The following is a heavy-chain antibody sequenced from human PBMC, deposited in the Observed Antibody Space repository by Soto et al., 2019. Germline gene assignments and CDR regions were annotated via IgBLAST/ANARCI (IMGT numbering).Heavy chain of an antibody. Sequence: SETLSLTCTVSGGSISSGDYYWSWIRQPPGKGLEWIGYIYYSGSTYYNPSLKSRVTISVDTSKNQFSLKLSSVTAADTAVYYCATNTMVRVYYGMDVWGQGTTVTVSS. CDR3: ATNTMVRVYYGMDV. J-gene: IGHJ6*02. CDR1: GGSISSGDYY. V-gene: IGHV4-30-4*01. CDR2: IYYSGST. D-gene: IGHD3-10*01.